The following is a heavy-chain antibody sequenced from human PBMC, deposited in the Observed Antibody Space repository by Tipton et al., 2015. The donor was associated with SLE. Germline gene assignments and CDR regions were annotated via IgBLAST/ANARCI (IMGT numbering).Heavy chain of an antibody. CDR1: GGSISSSY. V-gene: IGHV4-59*01. CDR3: AREVAGTMEAFDI. J-gene: IGHJ3*02. CDR2: FSNTGST. Sequence: TLSLTCIVSGGSISSSYWSWIRQPPGKGLEWIGCFSNTGSTNFNPSLKSRVTISVDTSKNQFSLKLTSVTAADTAVYYCAREVAGTMEAFDIWGQGTMVTVSS. D-gene: IGHD6-19*01.